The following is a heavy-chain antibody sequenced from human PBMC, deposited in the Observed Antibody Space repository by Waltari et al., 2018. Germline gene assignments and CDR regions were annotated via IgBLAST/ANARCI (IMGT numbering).Heavy chain of an antibody. J-gene: IGHJ5*02. CDR2: ISSSSGYI. Sequence: EVQLVESGGGLVKPGGSLRLSCAASGFTFSSYSMNWVRQAPGKGLEWVSSISSSSGYIYYADSVKGRFTISRDNAKNSLYLQMNSLRAEDTAVYYCARGEKGVGAKQKGLNNWFDPWGQGTLVTVSS. CDR1: GFTFSSYS. D-gene: IGHD1-26*01. CDR3: ARGEKGVGAKQKGLNNWFDP. V-gene: IGHV3-21*01.